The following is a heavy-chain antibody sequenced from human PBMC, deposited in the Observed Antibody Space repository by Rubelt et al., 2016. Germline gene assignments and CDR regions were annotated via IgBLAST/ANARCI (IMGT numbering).Heavy chain of an antibody. CDR2: ISTYDGDT. D-gene: IGHD2-8*02. J-gene: IGHJ4*02. CDR3: ARDPSNTVGRHTYADY. CDR1: GYTFKRYA. V-gene: IGHV1-18*01. Sequence: QVQLVQSGAEVKMPGASVRVSCKTSGYTFKRYAISWVRQAPGQGLEWMGWISTYDGDTKYAQNLQGRFTMTTDTATSTGYMELRSLTSDDTAVYHCARDPSNTVGRHTYADYWGQGSLVTVSS.